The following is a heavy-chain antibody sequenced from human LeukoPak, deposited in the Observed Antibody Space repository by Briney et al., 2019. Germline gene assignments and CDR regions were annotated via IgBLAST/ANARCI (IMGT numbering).Heavy chain of an antibody. V-gene: IGHV1-8*01. J-gene: IGHJ6*03. CDR2: MNPNSGNT. CDR3: ARSLPAAYYYYYYMDV. Sequence: ASVKVSCKASGYTFTSSDINWVRQATGQGLEWMGWMNPNSGNTGYAQKFQGRVTMTRNTSISTAYMELSSLRSEDTAVYYCARSLPAAYYYYYYMDVWGKGTTVTVSS. CDR1: GYTFTSSD. D-gene: IGHD2-2*01.